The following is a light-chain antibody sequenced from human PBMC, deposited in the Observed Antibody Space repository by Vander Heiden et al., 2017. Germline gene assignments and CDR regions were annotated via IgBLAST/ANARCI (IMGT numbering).Light chain of an antibody. V-gene: IGKV1-8*01. CDR3: QQYDSYPHT. CDR2: AAS. J-gene: IGKJ4*01. CDR1: QGISSY. Sequence: LRPPQPPSSLSASTGDRVTITCRASQGISSYLAWYQQKPGKAPKLLIYAASTLQSGVPSRFSGSRSGTDYTLTISCLQSEDFATYYCQQYDSYPHTFGEGTKVEIK.